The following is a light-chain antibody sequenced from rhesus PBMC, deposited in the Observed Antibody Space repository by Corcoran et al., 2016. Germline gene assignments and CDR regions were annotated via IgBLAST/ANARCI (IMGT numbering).Light chain of an antibody. V-gene: IGKV1-28*02. CDR1: QAISSY. CDR2: AAS. Sequence: DIQMTQSPSSLSASVGDTVTITCRASQAISSYLNWFQQKPGKAPDLLIYAASSLESGVPSRFSGSGSGTYFTLTISSLQPEDFAVYYCLQYNSYPFTFGPGTKLDIK. J-gene: IGKJ3*01. CDR3: LQYNSYPFT.